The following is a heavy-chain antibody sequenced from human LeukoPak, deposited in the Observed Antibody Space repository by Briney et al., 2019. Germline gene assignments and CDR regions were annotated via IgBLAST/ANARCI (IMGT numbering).Heavy chain of an antibody. CDR3: AKDLAGTVPYYFDY. Sequence: GGSLRLSCAASGFTFSSYGMPWVRQAPGKGLEWVAVISYDGSNKYYADSVKGRFTISRDNSKNTLYLQMNSLRAEDTAVYYCAKDLAGTVPYYFDYWGQGTLVTVSS. V-gene: IGHV3-30*18. CDR2: ISYDGSNK. CDR1: GFTFSSYG. J-gene: IGHJ4*02. D-gene: IGHD6-13*01.